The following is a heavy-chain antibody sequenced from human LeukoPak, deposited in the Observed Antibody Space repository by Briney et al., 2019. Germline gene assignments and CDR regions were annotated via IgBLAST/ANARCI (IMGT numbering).Heavy chain of an antibody. V-gene: IGHV3-30*03. D-gene: IGHD1-26*01. Sequence: GRSLRLSCAASGFTFSSYGMHWVRQAPGKGLEWVAVISYDGSNKYYADSVKGRFTISRDNSKNTLYLQMNSLRAEDTAVYYCARSHRLFYSGGFDYWGQGTLVTVSS. CDR1: GFTFSSYG. CDR3: ARSHRLFYSGGFDY. CDR2: ISYDGSNK. J-gene: IGHJ4*02.